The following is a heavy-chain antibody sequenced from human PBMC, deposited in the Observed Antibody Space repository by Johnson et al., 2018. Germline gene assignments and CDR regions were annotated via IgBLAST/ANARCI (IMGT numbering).Heavy chain of an antibody. CDR3: AKDLTDAFDI. D-gene: IGHD3-9*01. CDR1: GFTFDDYG. CDR2: IYSGGST. J-gene: IGHJ3*02. V-gene: IGHV3-NL1*01. Sequence: QVQLVQSGGGVVRPGGSLRLSCAASGFTFDDYGMSWVRQVPGKGLEWVSVIYSGGSTYYADSVKGRFTISRDNSKNTLYLKMNSLRAEDTAVYYCAKDLTDAFDIWGQGTMVTVSS.